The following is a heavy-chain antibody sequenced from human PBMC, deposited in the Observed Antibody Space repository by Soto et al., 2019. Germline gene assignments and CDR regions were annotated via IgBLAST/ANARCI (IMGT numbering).Heavy chain of an antibody. CDR2: IKSKTDGGTT. Sequence: GGSLRLSCAASGFTFSNAWMNWVRQAPGKGLEWVGRIKSKTDGGTTDYAAPVKGRFTISRDDSKNTLYLQMNSLKTEDTAVYYCTTDRDGSYFVYYYGMDVWGQGTTVTVSS. V-gene: IGHV3-15*07. D-gene: IGHD1-26*01. CDR1: GFTFSNAW. J-gene: IGHJ6*02. CDR3: TTDRDGSYFVYYYGMDV.